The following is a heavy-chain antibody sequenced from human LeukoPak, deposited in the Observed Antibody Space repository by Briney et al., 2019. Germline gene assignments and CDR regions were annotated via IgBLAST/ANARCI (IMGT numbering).Heavy chain of an antibody. Sequence: SVKVSCKASVGTFSSYAISWVRQAAGQGLEWMAGIIPVFGTANYAQKFQGRVTITADKPTSTAYMQLSSLRSEDTAVYYCARVLGFNDILTGYTYGWFDPWGQGTLVTLPS. CDR1: VGTFSSYA. CDR2: IIPVFGTA. D-gene: IGHD3-9*01. CDR3: ARVLGFNDILTGYTYGWFDP. J-gene: IGHJ5*02. V-gene: IGHV1-69*06.